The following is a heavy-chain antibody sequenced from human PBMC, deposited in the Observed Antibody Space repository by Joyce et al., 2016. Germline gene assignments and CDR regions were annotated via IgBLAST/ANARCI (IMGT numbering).Heavy chain of an antibody. CDR3: ARDSKLSDTWYFDL. CDR2: IATCNGDT. Sequence: QVLLVQSGAEVKQPGASVKVSCKASGYKFTSDGIHWVRKAPGQGLEWMGWIATCNGDTQYAQRLQGRATITKDTSAGTAYMELGILTSEDTAVYYCARDSKLSDTWYFDLWGRGTLVSVSS. J-gene: IGHJ2*01. D-gene: IGHD2-21*01. CDR1: GYKFTSDG. V-gene: IGHV1-3*04.